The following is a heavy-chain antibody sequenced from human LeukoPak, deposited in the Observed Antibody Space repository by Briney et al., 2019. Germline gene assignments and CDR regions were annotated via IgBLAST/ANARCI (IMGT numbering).Heavy chain of an antibody. J-gene: IGHJ4*02. D-gene: IGHD6-13*01. Sequence: PSETLSLTCTVSGGSISSSRYYGGWIRQPPGKGLEWIGSLYYSGNAYYNPSLKSRVTISVDTSKNQFSLKLSSVTAADTAVYYCAREFAEGGYSSSWYPFDYWGQGTLVTVSS. CDR1: GGSISSSRYY. CDR2: LYYSGNA. CDR3: AREFAEGGYSSSWYPFDY. V-gene: IGHV4-39*07.